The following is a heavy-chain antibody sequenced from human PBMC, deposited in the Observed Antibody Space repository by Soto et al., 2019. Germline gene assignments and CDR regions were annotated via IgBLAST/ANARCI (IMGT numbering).Heavy chain of an antibody. CDR3: ALRSMAVVPEY. D-gene: IGHD3-22*01. CDR2: LYYGRSA. CDR1: GDSISSYY. J-gene: IGHJ4*02. V-gene: IGHV4-59*01. Sequence: QVQLQESGPGLVKPSETLSLTCAVSGDSISSYYCMWIRQPPGKGLESIGYLYYGRSANYNPSLTSRVTFSVDTSTNQCSMTLSSMPAADTAVYYCALRSMAVVPEYWGQGTLVTVSS.